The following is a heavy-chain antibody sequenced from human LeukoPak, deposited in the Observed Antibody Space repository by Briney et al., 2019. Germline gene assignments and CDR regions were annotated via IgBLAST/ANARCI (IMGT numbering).Heavy chain of an antibody. CDR3: AKARSSTVTTSFDY. V-gene: IGHV3-23*01. Sequence: PGGSLRLSCAASGFTFSSFAMTWVRQAPGEGLEWVSTLSGSGGSTYYADSVKGRFTISRDNSKNTLYLQMNSLRAEDTAVYHCAKARSSTVTTSFDYWGQGTLVTVSS. J-gene: IGHJ4*02. CDR2: LSGSGGST. D-gene: IGHD4-17*01. CDR1: GFTFSSFA.